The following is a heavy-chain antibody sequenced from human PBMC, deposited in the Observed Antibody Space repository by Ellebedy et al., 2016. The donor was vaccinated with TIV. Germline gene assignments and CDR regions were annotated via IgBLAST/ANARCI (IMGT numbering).Heavy chain of an antibody. J-gene: IGHJ4*02. CDR2: ISYDSGNK. V-gene: IGHV3-30*18. Sequence: GESLKISCAASGFMFNTYAMHWVRQAPGKGLEWVAIISYDSGNKFYTDSVKGRFTVSRDNAKNTLYLHLNGLRVEDTAIYYWAKAGGGGAPDDYWGQGTLVTVSS. D-gene: IGHD1-26*01. CDR3: AKAGGGGAPDDY. CDR1: GFMFNTYA.